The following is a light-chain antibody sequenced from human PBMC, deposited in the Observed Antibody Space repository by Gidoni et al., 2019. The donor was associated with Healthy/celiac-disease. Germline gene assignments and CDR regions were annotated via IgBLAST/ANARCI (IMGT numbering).Light chain of an antibody. Sequence: EIVLTQSPATLSLSPGERATLSCRASQSVSSYLAWYQQKPGQAPRLLIYDASNRATGIPARFSGSGSGTDFPLTLSSLEPEAFAVYYCQQRSNWPPLFTFGPGTKVDIK. CDR1: QSVSSY. J-gene: IGKJ3*01. CDR3: QQRSNWPPLFT. V-gene: IGKV3-11*01. CDR2: DAS.